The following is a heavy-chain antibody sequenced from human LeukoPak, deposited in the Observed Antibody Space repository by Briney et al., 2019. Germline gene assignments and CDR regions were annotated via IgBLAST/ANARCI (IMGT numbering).Heavy chain of an antibody. CDR1: GFTFSSYG. V-gene: IGHV3-30*18. D-gene: IGHD2-8*01. CDR2: ISYDGSNK. J-gene: IGHJ4*02. Sequence: GGSLRLSCAASGFTFSSYGMHWVRQAPGKGLEWVAVISYDGSNKYYADSVKGRFTISRDNSKNTLYLQVNSLRAEDTAVYYCAKEMVYAIPAFDYWGQGTLVTVSS. CDR3: AKEMVYAIPAFDY.